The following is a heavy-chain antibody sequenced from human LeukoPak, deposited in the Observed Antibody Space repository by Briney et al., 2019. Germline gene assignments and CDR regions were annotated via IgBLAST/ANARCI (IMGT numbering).Heavy chain of an antibody. CDR2: INPNSGGT. Sequence: ASVKVSCKASGYTFTGYYMHWVRQAPGQGLEWMGWINPNSGGTNYAQKFQGRVTMTRDTSISTAYMELSRLRPDDTAVYYCARRGSSVGGSYYSFDYWGQGTLVTVSS. V-gene: IGHV1-2*02. CDR3: ARRGSSVGGSYYSFDY. D-gene: IGHD1-26*01. CDR1: GYTFTGYY. J-gene: IGHJ4*02.